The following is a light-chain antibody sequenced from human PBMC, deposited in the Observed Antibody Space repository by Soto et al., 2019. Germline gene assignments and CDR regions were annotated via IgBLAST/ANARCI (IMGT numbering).Light chain of an antibody. CDR3: QQYNNWWT. CDR2: GAS. Sequence: EIAMTQSPATLSVSPGERATLSCRASQSVSSNLAWYQQKPGQAPRLLIYGASTRATGIPARFSGSGSGTEFTLTISSLQSEDFAVYYCQQYNNWWTFGQGTMVDIK. J-gene: IGKJ1*01. CDR1: QSVSSN. V-gene: IGKV3-15*01.